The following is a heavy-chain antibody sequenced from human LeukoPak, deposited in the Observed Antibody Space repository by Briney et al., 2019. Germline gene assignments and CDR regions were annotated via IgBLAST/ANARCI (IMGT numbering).Heavy chain of an antibody. D-gene: IGHD2-2*03. V-gene: IGHV3-30*02. J-gene: IGHJ4*02. CDR2: IRYDETNK. Sequence: GGSLRLSCAPSGFSFSSFGMHWVPQATDKGREEVAFIRYDETNKFYADSVKGRFTISRDNSNNTLYLQMNSLRAEDSAVYHCAKSQRGYCSSTSCYGDYWGQGTLVTVSS. CDR1: GFSFSSFG. CDR3: AKSQRGYCSSTSCYGDY.